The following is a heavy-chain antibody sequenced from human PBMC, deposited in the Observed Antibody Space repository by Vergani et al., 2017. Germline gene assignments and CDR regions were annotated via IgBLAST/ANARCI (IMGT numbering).Heavy chain of an antibody. CDR2: ISGSGGST. V-gene: IGHV3-23*01. D-gene: IGHD2-2*01. Sequence: EVQLLESGGGLVQPGGSLRLSCAASGFTFSSYAMSWVRQAPGKGLEWVSAISGSGGSTYYADSVKGRLTISRDNSKNTLYLQMNSLRAEDTAVYYCAKDRLVVPAAHNWFDPWGQGTLVTVSS. CDR3: AKDRLVVPAAHNWFDP. J-gene: IGHJ5*02. CDR1: GFTFSSYA.